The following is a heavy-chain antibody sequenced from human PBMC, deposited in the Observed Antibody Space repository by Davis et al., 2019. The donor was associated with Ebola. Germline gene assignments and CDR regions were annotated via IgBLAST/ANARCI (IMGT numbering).Heavy chain of an antibody. CDR1: GGSISSSSYY. J-gene: IGHJ4*02. D-gene: IGHD3-3*01. V-gene: IGHV4-39*01. CDR2: IYYSGST. CDR3: ATYYDFWSGYRDY. Sequence: SETLSLTCTVSGGSISSSSYYWGWIRQPPGKGLEWIGSIYYSGSTYYNPSLKSRVTISVDTSKNQFSLKLSSVTAADTAVYYCATYYDFWSGYRDYWGQGTLVTVSS.